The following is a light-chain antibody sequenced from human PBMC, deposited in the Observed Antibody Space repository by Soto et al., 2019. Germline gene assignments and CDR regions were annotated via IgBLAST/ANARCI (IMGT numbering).Light chain of an antibody. Sequence: EIVLTQSPGTLSLSPGERATLSCRASQSVSSSYLAWYQQQPGQAPRLLIYGASSRATGIPDRFSGSGSGTDFTLTISRLEPEDFAVYYCQQYGSSSWTCGQGTKGDIK. CDR3: QQYGSSSWT. CDR2: GAS. J-gene: IGKJ1*01. CDR1: QSVSSSY. V-gene: IGKV3-20*01.